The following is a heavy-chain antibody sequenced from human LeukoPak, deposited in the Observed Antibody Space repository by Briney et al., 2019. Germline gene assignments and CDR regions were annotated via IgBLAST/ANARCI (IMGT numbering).Heavy chain of an antibody. Sequence: GGSLRLSCAASGFTFSNYAMSWVRQAPGKGLEWVSSIGSGGTTHYADSVKGRFTISRDNSKNTLFLQMNSLRAEDTAVYYCAKYFYDSSTDSFDYWGQGTLVTVSS. CDR2: IGSGGTT. CDR1: GFTFSNYA. V-gene: IGHV3-23*01. CDR3: AKYFYDSSTDSFDY. J-gene: IGHJ4*02. D-gene: IGHD3-22*01.